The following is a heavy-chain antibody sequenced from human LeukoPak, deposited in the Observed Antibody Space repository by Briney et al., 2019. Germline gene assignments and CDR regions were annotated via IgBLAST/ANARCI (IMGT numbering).Heavy chain of an antibody. J-gene: IGHJ6*02. Sequence: ASVKVSCKASGYTFTGYYMHWVRQAPGQGLEWMGWINPNSGGTNYAQKFQGRVTMTRDTSISTAYMELSRLRSDDTAVYYCASLYYYDSSGYYYYYGMDVWGHGTTVTVSS. CDR1: GYTFTGYY. CDR3: ASLYYYDSSGYYYYYGMDV. V-gene: IGHV1-2*02. CDR2: INPNSGGT. D-gene: IGHD3-22*01.